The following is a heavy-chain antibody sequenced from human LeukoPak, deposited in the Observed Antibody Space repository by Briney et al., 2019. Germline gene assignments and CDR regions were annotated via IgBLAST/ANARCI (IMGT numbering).Heavy chain of an antibody. V-gene: IGHV3-7*01. J-gene: IGHJ3*02. Sequence: PGGSLRLSCAASGFTFSSYSMNWVRQAPGKGLEWVASIKRDGSEKYFADSVRGRFSTFRDNGRNSINLQMDSLRVDDTAVYYCAREAFEYDYGDRGFDIWGQGTMVTVS. CDR2: IKRDGSEK. CDR1: GFTFSSYS. D-gene: IGHD3-16*01. CDR3: AREAFEYDYGDRGFDI.